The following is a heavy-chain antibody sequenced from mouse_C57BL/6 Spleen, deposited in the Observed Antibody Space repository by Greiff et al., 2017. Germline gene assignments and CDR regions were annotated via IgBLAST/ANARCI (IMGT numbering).Heavy chain of an antibody. CDR3: ARYRSGYFDD. J-gene: IGHJ2*01. CDR2: IRNKANGYTP. D-gene: IGHD3-1*01. CDR1: GFTFTDYY. V-gene: IGHV7-3*01. Sequence: EVQLVESGGGLVQPGGSLSLSCAASGFTFTDYYMSWVRQPPGKALEWLGFIRNKANGYTPEYSASVKGRFTISRDNSQSILYLQMNALRAEDSATYYCARYRSGYFDDWGQGTTLTVSS.